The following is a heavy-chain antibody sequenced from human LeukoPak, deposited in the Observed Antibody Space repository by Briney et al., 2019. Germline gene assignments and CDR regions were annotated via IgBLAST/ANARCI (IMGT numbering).Heavy chain of an antibody. J-gene: IGHJ4*02. CDR3: ARDREGASTGFDY. V-gene: IGHV4-59*01. CDR1: GGSINNYY. CDR2: ISYSGST. D-gene: IGHD1-26*01. Sequence: PSGTLSLTCIVSGGSINNYYWSWLRQSPGKGLEWIGFISYSGSTKHNPSLKSRVTMSLDTSKNQFSLKLSSVSAADTAVYYCARDREGASTGFDYWGQGTLVTVSS.